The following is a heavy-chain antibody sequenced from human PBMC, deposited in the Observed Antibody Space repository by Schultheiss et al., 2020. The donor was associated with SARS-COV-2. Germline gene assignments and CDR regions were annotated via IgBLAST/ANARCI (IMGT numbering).Heavy chain of an antibody. CDR2: ISSSGSTI. J-gene: IGHJ3*02. Sequence: SCAASGFTFSSYEMNWVRQAPGKGLEWVSYISSSGSTIYYADSVKGRFTISRDNAKNSLYLQMNSLRAEDTAVYYCARDGDSSGYYYDAFDIWGQGTMVTVAS. D-gene: IGHD3-22*01. CDR1: GFTFSSYE. CDR3: ARDGDSSGYYYDAFDI. V-gene: IGHV3-48*03.